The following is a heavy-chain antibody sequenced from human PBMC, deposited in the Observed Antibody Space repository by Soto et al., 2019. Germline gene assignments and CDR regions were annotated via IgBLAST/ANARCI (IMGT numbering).Heavy chain of an antibody. CDR3: ARDKYYYDSSGYPADY. J-gene: IGHJ4*02. Sequence: ASVKVSCKTSGYTFTSYGISWVRQAPGQGLEWMGWISAYNGNTNYAQKLQGRVTMTTDTSTSTAYMELRSLRSDDTAVYYCARDKYYYDSSGYPADYWGQGTLVTVSS. CDR1: GYTFTSYG. D-gene: IGHD3-22*01. CDR2: ISAYNGNT. V-gene: IGHV1-18*04.